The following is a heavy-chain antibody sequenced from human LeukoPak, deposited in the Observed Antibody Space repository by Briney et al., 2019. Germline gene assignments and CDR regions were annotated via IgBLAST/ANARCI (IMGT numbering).Heavy chain of an antibody. D-gene: IGHD2-15*01. J-gene: IGHJ5*02. Sequence: SETLSLTCTVSGGSISSSSHYWGWIRQPPGKGLEWIGSIYYSGSTYYNPSLKSRVTISVDTSKNQFSLKLSSVTAADTAVYYCASRLGYCSGGSCHNWFDPWGQGTLVTVSS. V-gene: IGHV4-39*01. CDR3: ASRLGYCSGGSCHNWFDP. CDR2: IYYSGST. CDR1: GGSISSSSHY.